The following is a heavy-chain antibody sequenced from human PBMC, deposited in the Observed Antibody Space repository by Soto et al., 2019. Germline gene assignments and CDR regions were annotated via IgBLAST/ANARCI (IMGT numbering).Heavy chain of an antibody. CDR1: GFTFSSYW. CDR3: AIIGTGYYYMDV. CDR2: INSDGSRT. V-gene: IGHV3-74*01. Sequence: EVQLVESGGGLVQPGGSLGLSCAASGFTFSSYWMHWVRQAPGEGLRWVSRINSDGSRTTYADSVKGRITISRDNAKNTVYLQMTSLSAEDTAVYYCAIIGTGYYYMDVWGKGTTVTVSS. J-gene: IGHJ6*03. D-gene: IGHD1-1*01.